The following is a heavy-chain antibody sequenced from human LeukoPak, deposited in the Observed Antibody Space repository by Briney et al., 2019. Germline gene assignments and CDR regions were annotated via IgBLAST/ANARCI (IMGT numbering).Heavy chain of an antibody. CDR1: GFTFSW. CDR3: ATEGHNWNHFDY. J-gene: IGHJ4*02. V-gene: IGHV3-64*01. Sequence: GGSLRLSCASSGFTFSWMHWVRQAPGKGLEYVSAISSYGDNTYYANSVKGRFTISRDNSKNTLYLQMGSLKAEDMAVYYCATEGHNWNHFDYWGQGTLVTVSS. D-gene: IGHD1-1*01. CDR2: ISSYGDNT.